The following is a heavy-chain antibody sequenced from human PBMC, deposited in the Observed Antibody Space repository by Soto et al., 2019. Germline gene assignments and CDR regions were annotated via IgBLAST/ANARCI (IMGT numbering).Heavy chain of an antibody. V-gene: IGHV3-33*01. J-gene: IGHJ6*02. CDR2: IWYDGSNK. CDR1: GFTFSSYG. Sequence: QVQLVESGGGVVQPGRSLRLSCAASGFTFSSYGMHWVRQAPGKGLEWVAVIWYDGSNKYYADSVKGRFTISRDNSKNTLYLQMNSLRAEVTAVYYCARAIFGVVHRYYYGMDVWGQGTTVTVSS. D-gene: IGHD3-3*01. CDR3: ARAIFGVVHRYYYGMDV.